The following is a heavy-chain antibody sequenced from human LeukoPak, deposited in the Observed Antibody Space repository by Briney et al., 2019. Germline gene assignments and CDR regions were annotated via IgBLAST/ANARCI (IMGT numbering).Heavy chain of an antibody. V-gene: IGHV3-23*01. CDR3: AKDHYDGSGFPFDC. D-gene: IGHD3-22*01. CDR1: GFTFSTYA. J-gene: IGHJ4*02. CDR2: ISGTGANT. Sequence: PGGSLRLSCAASGFTFSTYAMSWVRQAPGKGLEWVSGISGTGANTYYADSVRGRFTVSRDNSKNTLYLQMNSLRVEETAVYYCAKDHYDGSGFPFDCWGQGTLVTVSS.